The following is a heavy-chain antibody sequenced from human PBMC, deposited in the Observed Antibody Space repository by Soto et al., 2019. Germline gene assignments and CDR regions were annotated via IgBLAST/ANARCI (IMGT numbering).Heavy chain of an antibody. Sequence: EVQLVESGGGLVKPGGSLTLSCAGAGFTFSTYTMNWVRQAPGKGLEWVSSISSTSTYLYYADSVRGRFAMSRDNAKNAMSMQMNSLRAEDTAIYYWARVGSYESIWRSYRSDYFDSWGQGTLVTVSS. CDR2: ISSTSTYL. CDR1: GFTFSTYT. J-gene: IGHJ4*02. CDR3: ARVGSYESIWRSYRSDYFDS. D-gene: IGHD3-16*02. V-gene: IGHV3-21*01.